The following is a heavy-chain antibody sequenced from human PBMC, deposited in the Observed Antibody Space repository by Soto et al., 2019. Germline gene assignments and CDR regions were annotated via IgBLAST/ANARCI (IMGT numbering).Heavy chain of an antibody. Sequence: VQLVESGGGLLKPGDSLRLSCATSGFTFSDTYLSWVRQAPGKGLEWVGRIKRQADGGTTDYAAPVKDRFTISRDDSKNTLYLQMNSLKTEDTALYYCTTGLSNGYYNFDYWGQGTLVTVSS. D-gene: IGHD3-22*01. CDR1: GFTFSDTY. V-gene: IGHV3-15*01. CDR3: TTGLSNGYYNFDY. CDR2: IKRQADGGTT. J-gene: IGHJ4*02.